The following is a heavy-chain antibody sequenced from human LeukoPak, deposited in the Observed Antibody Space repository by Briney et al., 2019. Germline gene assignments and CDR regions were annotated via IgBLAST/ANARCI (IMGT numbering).Heavy chain of an antibody. CDR1: GFTFSSYW. CDR2: IKSDGSST. J-gene: IGHJ4*02. V-gene: IGHV3-74*01. Sequence: PGGSLRLSCAASGFTFSSYWMHWVRQAPGKGLVWVSRIKSDGSSTSDADSVKGRFTISRDNAKNTLYLQMNSLRAEDTAVYYCAKGAPDYGDSPPDYYFDYWGQGTLVTVSS. D-gene: IGHD4-17*01. CDR3: AKGAPDYGDSPPDYYFDY.